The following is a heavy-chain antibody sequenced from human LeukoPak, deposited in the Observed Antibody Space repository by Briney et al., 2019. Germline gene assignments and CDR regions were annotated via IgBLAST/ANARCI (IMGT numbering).Heavy chain of an antibody. D-gene: IGHD1-1*01. V-gene: IGHV1-8*03. CDR3: ARGPRYAAYYYYYYMDV. Sequence: EASVKVSCKASGYTFTSYDINWVRQATGQGLEWMGWMNPNSGNTGYAQKFQGRVTITRNTSISTAYMELSSLRSEDTAVYYCARGPRYAAYYYYYYMDVWGKGTTVTVSS. CDR1: GYTFTSYD. J-gene: IGHJ6*03. CDR2: MNPNSGNT.